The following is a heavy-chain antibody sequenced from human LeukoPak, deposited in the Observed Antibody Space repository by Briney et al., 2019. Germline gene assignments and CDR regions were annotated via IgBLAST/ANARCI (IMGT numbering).Heavy chain of an antibody. Sequence: SETLSLTCTVSGGSISSYYWSWIRQPPGKGLEWIGYIYYSGSTNYNPSLKSRVTISVDTSKNQFSLKLSSVTAADTAVYYCATNNQYVWGSYRYSFDYWGQGTLVTVSS. CDR3: ATNNQYVWGSYRYSFDY. V-gene: IGHV4-59*12. CDR2: IYYSGST. D-gene: IGHD3-16*02. CDR1: GGSISSYY. J-gene: IGHJ4*02.